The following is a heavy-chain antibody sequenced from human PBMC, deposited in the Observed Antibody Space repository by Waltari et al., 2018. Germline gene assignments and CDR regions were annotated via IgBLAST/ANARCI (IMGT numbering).Heavy chain of an antibody. D-gene: IGHD1-26*01. CDR1: GFTFTNYA. J-gene: IGHJ3*02. Sequence: EVQLLESGGGFIQRGGSLRLSCAASGFTFTNYAMSWVRQAPGKGLEWVSSISSRGINTFYADSVKGRFTISRDTSKNTLYLEMNSLRAEDTAVYHCAKQWVTDAFDIWGQGTMVTVSS. CDR3: AKQWVTDAFDI. CDR2: ISSRGINT. V-gene: IGHV3-23*01.